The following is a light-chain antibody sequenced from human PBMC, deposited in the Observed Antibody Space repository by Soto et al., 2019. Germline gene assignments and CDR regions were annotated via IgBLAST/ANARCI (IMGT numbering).Light chain of an antibody. CDR3: QQRSDWIT. Sequence: EIVLPPSPGTLSLSPGASATLSGRARPPVSPSFLAWYQQTRGQPPRLLIYGASTRATGVPDRFSGSGSGTDFTLTISSLEPDDFAVYYRQQRSDWITVGQGTRLEIK. CDR1: PPVSPSF. V-gene: IGKV3D-20*02. CDR2: GAS. J-gene: IGKJ5*01.